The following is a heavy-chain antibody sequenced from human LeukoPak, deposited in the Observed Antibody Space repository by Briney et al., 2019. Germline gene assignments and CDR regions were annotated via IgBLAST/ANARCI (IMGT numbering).Heavy chain of an antibody. V-gene: IGHV3-49*03. CDR1: GFAFGDYA. CDR2: IKSKAYGGTA. Sequence: PGGSLRLSCTASGFAFGDYAVSWFRQAPGKGLEWVSFIKSKAYGGTAEYAASVKGRFTISRDDSKSIAYLQMNSLKTEDTAVYYCTRDLRAAGYPYYFDYWGQGTLVTVSS. D-gene: IGHD6-13*01. CDR3: TRDLRAAGYPYYFDY. J-gene: IGHJ4*02.